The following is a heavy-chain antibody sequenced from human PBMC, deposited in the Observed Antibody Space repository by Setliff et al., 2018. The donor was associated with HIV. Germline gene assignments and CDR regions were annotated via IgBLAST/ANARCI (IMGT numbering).Heavy chain of an antibody. J-gene: IGHJ3*02. Sequence: GASVKVSCKASGYTFTSYYIHWVRQAPGQGLEWMGIINPSGGGTTYAQTFQDRVTMSRDTSTSTVYMELGSLRSEDTAVYYCAREALHAGGWRGAFDIWGQGTMVPVSS. D-gene: IGHD6-19*01. CDR2: INPSGGGT. CDR1: GYTFTSYY. V-gene: IGHV1-46*01. CDR3: AREALHAGGWRGAFDI.